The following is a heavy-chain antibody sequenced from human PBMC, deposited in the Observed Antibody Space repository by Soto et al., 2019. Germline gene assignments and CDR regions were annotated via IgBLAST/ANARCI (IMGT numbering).Heavy chain of an antibody. J-gene: IGHJ3*02. CDR3: AKSRVIVVVPAAIDAFDI. Sequence: GGSLRLSCAASGFTFSSYAMSWVRQAPGKGLEWVSAISGSGGSTYYADSVKGRFTISRDNSKNTLYLQMNSLRAEDTAVYYCAKSRVIVVVPAAIDAFDIWGQGTMVTVSS. D-gene: IGHD2-2*02. V-gene: IGHV3-23*01. CDR2: ISGSGGST. CDR1: GFTFSSYA.